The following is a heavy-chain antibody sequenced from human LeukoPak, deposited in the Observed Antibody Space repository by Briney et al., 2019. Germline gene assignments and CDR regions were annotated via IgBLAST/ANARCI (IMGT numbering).Heavy chain of an antibody. CDR3: ARTHSGSYSYFDY. CDR1: GFTFSSYE. V-gene: IGHV3-48*03. Sequence: GGSLRLSCAASGFTFSSYEMNWVRQAPGKGLEWVSYISSSGSTIYYADSVKGRFTISRDNAKNSLYLQMNSLRAEDTAVYYCARTHSGSYSYFDYWGQGTLVTVSS. D-gene: IGHD1-26*01. CDR2: ISSSGSTI. J-gene: IGHJ4*02.